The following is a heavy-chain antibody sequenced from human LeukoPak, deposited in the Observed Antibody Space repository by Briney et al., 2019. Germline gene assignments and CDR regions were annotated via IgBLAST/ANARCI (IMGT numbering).Heavy chain of an antibody. CDR2: IYYSGST. J-gene: IGHJ4*02. CDR1: GGSVSSGSYY. Sequence: KASGTLSLTCTVSGGSVSSGSYYWSWIRQPPGKGLEWIGYIYYSGSTNYNPSLKSRVTISVDTSKNQFSLKLSSVTAADTAVYYCARDHGAARPFGYWGQGTLVTVSS. V-gene: IGHV4-61*01. D-gene: IGHD6-6*01. CDR3: ARDHGAARPFGY.